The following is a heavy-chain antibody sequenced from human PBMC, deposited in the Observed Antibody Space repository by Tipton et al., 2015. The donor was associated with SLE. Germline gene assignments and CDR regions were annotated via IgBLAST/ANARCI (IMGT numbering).Heavy chain of an antibody. Sequence: TLSLTCAVYGGSFSGYYWSWIRQPPGKGLEWIGEITHYGSTNYNPSLKSRVTISVDTSKNQFSLKLSSVTAADTAVYYCARALFLRPRAFDIWGQRTMVTVSS. CDR3: ARALFLRPRAFDI. D-gene: IGHD2/OR15-2a*01. J-gene: IGHJ3*02. CDR1: GGSFSGYY. V-gene: IGHV4-34*01. CDR2: ITHYGST.